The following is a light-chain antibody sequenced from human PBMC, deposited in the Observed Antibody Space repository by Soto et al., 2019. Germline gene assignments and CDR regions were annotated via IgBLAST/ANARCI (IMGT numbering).Light chain of an antibody. CDR1: NTDVGGYNY. CDR2: EVR. Sequence: QSALTQPASVSGSPGQSITGSCTGTNTDVGGYNYVSWYQHRPGKAPRLMIYEVRNRLSGVSNRFSGSKSGNTAPLTISGLPSEDEADYYCTSYTPTGALVFGSGTKVTVL. CDR3: TSYTPTGALV. V-gene: IGLV2-14*01. J-gene: IGLJ6*01.